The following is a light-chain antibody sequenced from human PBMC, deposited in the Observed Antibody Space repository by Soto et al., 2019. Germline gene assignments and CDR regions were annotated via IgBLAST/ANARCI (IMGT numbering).Light chain of an antibody. CDR2: EVS. Sequence: QSVLTQPASVSGSPGQSITVSCTVTISDVGGYNYVAWYQQHPGKVPRLMIYEVSNRPSGVSNRFSGSKSGSTASLTISGLQAEDEADYYCISYTSSSTSYVFGTGTKVTV. CDR1: ISDVGGYNY. V-gene: IGLV2-14*01. J-gene: IGLJ1*01. CDR3: ISYTSSSTSYV.